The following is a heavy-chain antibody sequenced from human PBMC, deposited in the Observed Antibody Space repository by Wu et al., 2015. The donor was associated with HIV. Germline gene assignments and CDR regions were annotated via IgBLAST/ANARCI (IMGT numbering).Heavy chain of an antibody. V-gene: IGHV1-69*13. Sequence: QVQLVQSGAEVKKPGSSVKVSCKASGGTFSSYSISWVRQAPGQGLEWMGRVIPVFGKANYAQKFQGRVTMTADESTTTAYMELSSLRSEDTAVYYCARGYYDSSGWGMDVWGQGTTVTVSS. CDR3: ARGYYDSSGWGMDV. D-gene: IGHD3-22*01. J-gene: IGHJ6*02. CDR1: GGTFSSYS. CDR2: VIPVFGKA.